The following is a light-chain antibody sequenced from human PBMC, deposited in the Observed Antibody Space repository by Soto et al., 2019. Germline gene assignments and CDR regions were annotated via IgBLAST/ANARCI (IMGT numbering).Light chain of an antibody. CDR2: DAS. Sequence: IQMTQSPSTLSASVGEKVTITCRASQGVGVWLAWYQQKPGKAPKLLISDASDLQRGVPSRFNGSGSGTEFTLSINSLQSDEFATYYCQQYDIYSGTFGQGTRVEIK. CDR1: QGVGVW. J-gene: IGKJ1*01. V-gene: IGKV1-5*01. CDR3: QQYDIYSGT.